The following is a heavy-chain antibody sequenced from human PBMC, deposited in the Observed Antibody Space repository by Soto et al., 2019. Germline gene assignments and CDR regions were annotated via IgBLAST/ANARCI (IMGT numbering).Heavy chain of an antibody. Sequence: TLSLTCAISGDSVSSNSAAWNWIRQSPSRGLEWLGRTYYRSKWYNDYAVSVKSRITINPDTSKNQFSLQLNSVTPEDTAVYYCARDAYCSSTSCYRGYYYYGMDVWGQGTTVTVSS. CDR3: ARDAYCSSTSCYRGYYYYGMDV. CDR1: GDSVSSNSAA. V-gene: IGHV6-1*01. D-gene: IGHD2-2*02. CDR2: TYYRSKWYN. J-gene: IGHJ6*02.